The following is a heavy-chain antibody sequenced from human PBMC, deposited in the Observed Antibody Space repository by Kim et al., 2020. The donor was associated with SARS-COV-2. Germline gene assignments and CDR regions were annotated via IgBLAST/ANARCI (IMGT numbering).Heavy chain of an antibody. Sequence: GGSLRLSCAASGFTFSSFAMSWVRQAPGKGLEWVSAISGSGGSTYYADSVKGRFTVSRDNSKNTLYLQMNSLRAEDTAVYYCAKVRYYGSGSPEYWGQGTLVTVSS. J-gene: IGHJ4*02. CDR3: AKVRYYGSGSPEY. V-gene: IGHV3-23*01. CDR1: GFTFSSFA. CDR2: ISGSGGST. D-gene: IGHD3-10*01.